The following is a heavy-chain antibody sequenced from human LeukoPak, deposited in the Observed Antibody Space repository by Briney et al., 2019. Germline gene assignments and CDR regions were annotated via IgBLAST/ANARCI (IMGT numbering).Heavy chain of an antibody. D-gene: IGHD2-8*01. CDR3: AGSLGYCTSNVCYLKY. CDR1: GYSENFYG. Sequence: ASVKVSCKTSGYSENFYGITWVRQVAGQGLKWMGWISAQHGQTEYAPNSQDRVTMTTDTYTNTAYTELRSLRSDDTAVYYCAGSLGYCTSNVCYLKYWGQGPLVTVSS. J-gene: IGHJ4*02. V-gene: IGHV1-18*01. CDR2: ISAQHGQT.